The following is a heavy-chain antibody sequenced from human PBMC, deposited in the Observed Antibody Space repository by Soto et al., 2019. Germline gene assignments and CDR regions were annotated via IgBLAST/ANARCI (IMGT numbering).Heavy chain of an antibody. CDR1: GYTFTSYG. CDR2: ISAYNGNT. Sequence: ASVKVSCKASGYTFTSYGISWVRQAPGQGLEWMGWISAYNGNTNYAQKLQGRVTMTTDTSTSTAYMELRSLRSDDTAVYYCASARLLWFGELKFDYWGQGTLVTVSS. V-gene: IGHV1-18*01. D-gene: IGHD3-10*01. CDR3: ASARLLWFGELKFDY. J-gene: IGHJ4*02.